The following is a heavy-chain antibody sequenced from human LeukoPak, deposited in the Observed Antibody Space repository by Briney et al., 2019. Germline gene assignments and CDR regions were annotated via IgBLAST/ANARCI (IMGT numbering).Heavy chain of an antibody. J-gene: IGHJ3*02. V-gene: IGHV3-53*01. CDR1: GFTFSSYA. CDR2: IYSGGST. CDR3: ARDRPDYYDSSGYHKGAFDI. Sequence: GGSLRLSCAASGFTFSSYAMSWVRQAPGKGLEWVSVIYSGGSTYYADSVKGRFTISRDNSKNTLYLQMNSLRAEDTAVYYCARDRPDYYDSSGYHKGAFDIWGQGTMVTVSS. D-gene: IGHD3-22*01.